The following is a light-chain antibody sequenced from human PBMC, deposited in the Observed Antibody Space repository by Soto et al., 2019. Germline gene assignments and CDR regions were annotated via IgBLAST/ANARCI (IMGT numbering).Light chain of an antibody. CDR1: QNIERW. V-gene: IGKV1-5*01. Sequence: DIHMTQSPSTLSASVVDRVTITCRASQNIERWLAWYQQKPGKAPKLLLYDVSSLESGVPSRFSGSGSATEFILTINGLQPDDFATYFCQQFKSGTWTFGQGTKVDI. J-gene: IGKJ1*01. CDR3: QQFKSGTWT. CDR2: DVS.